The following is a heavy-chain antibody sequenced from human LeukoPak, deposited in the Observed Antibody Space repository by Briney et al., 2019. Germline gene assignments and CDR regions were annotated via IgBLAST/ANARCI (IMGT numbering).Heavy chain of an antibody. D-gene: IGHD2-15*01. V-gene: IGHV4-34*01. Sequence: SETLSLTCAVCGGSFSGYYWSWIRQPPGKGLEWIGEINHSGSTNYNPSLKSRVTISVDTSKNQFSLKLSSVTAADTAVYYCARGGSFYCRGGSSGNYNYGRDVWAKGPTVTVPS. CDR1: GGSFSGYY. J-gene: IGHJ6*04. CDR2: INHSGST. CDR3: ARGGSFYCRGGSSGNYNYGRDV.